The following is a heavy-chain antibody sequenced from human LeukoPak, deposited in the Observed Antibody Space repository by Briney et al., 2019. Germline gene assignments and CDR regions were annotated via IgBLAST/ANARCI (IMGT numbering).Heavy chain of an antibody. V-gene: IGHV1-18*01. CDR1: GYTFTSDG. J-gene: IGHJ4*02. Sequence: ASVKVSCKASGYTFTSDGISWVRQGPGQGLEWVGWISAYNGNTNYAQKLQGRVTMTTDTSTSTAYMELRSLSSDDTAVYYCARGQAAAGFVFDYWGQGTLVTVSS. CDR3: ARGQAAAGFVFDY. D-gene: IGHD6-13*01. CDR2: ISAYNGNT.